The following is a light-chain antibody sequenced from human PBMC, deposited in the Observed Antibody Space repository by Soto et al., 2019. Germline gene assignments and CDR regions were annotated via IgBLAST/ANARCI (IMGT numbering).Light chain of an antibody. V-gene: IGKV3D-20*02. Sequence: IVFAQSPSTPSLSPGERATLSCRALQSVSSSYLAWYQQKPGQAPRLLIYGASSRATGIPDRFSGSGSGTDFTLTLSRLEPEDFAVYYCQQRSNWPRFTFGPGTKVDIK. CDR1: QSVSSSY. CDR2: GAS. CDR3: QQRSNWPRFT. J-gene: IGKJ3*01.